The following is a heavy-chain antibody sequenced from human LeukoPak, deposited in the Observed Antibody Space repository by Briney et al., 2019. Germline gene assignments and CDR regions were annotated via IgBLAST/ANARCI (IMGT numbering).Heavy chain of an antibody. D-gene: IGHD2-2*01. V-gene: IGHV3-74*01. CDR2: INSDGSST. Sequence: GGSLRLSCAASGFTFSSHLVPWGPQAPRKGVVWVSRINSDGSSTSYADSVKGRFTISRDNAKNTLYLQMNSLRAEDTAVYHCARGSSTSCFYWGQGNLVTVSS. CDR1: GFTFSSHL. J-gene: IGHJ4*02. CDR3: ARGSSTSCFY.